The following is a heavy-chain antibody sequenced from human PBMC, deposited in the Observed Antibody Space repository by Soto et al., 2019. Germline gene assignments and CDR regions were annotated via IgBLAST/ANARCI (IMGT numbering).Heavy chain of an antibody. V-gene: IGHV1-69*13. Sequence: SVTVCCTDSRGTFNSYAIIFVQPEHGTGLEWMGVIIPIFGTANYAQKFQGRVTITADESTSTAYMELSSLRSEDTAVYYCARVLKDYDSSGYNPGKGAVDRWGPGKMVTFSS. CDR1: RGTFNSYA. CDR2: IIPIFGTA. CDR3: ARVLKDYDSSGYNPGKGAVDR. J-gene: IGHJ3*02. D-gene: IGHD3-22*01.